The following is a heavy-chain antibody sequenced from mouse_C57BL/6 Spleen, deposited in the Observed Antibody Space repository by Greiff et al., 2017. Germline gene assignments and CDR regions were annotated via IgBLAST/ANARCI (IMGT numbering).Heavy chain of an antibody. J-gene: IGHJ4*01. CDR3: ARDVITTVVAPYYAMDY. CDR1: GFTFSSYA. D-gene: IGHD1-1*01. Sequence: VQLKESGGGLVKPGGSLKLSCAASGFTFSSYAMSWVRQTPEKRLEWVATISDGGSYTYYPDNVKGRFTISRDNAKNNLYLQMSHLKSEDTAMYYCARDVITTVVAPYYAMDYWGQGTSVTVSS. CDR2: ISDGGSYT. V-gene: IGHV5-4*01.